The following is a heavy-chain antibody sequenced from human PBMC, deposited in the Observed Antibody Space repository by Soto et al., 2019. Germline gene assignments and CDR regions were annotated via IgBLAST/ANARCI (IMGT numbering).Heavy chain of an antibody. CDR3: AGDLGMSTRPKGY. CDR2: INHDGSDK. J-gene: IGHJ4*02. D-gene: IGHD6-6*01. V-gene: IGHV3-7*03. CDR1: GFTFNSYW. Sequence: EVQLVESGGGLVQPGGSLGLSCAASGFTFNSYWGNWVRQAPGQGLEWVANINHDGSDKYYVDSVKGLFTISSDNVKNSLFLQLKSLGAEDTAIYYGAGDLGMSTRPKGYWGQGTLVTVSS.